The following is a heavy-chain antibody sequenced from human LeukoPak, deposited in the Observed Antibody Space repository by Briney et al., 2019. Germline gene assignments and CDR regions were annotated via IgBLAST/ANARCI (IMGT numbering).Heavy chain of an antibody. CDR2: INPNSGGT. V-gene: IGHV1-2*02. J-gene: IGHJ6*03. CDR3: ATVRYYDSSGYSRYYYYYMDV. CDR1: GYTFTGYY. Sequence: ASVKVSCKASGYTFTGYYMHWVRQAPGQGLEWMGWINPNSGGTNYAQKFQGRVTMTRDTSISTAYMELSRLRSDDTAVYYCATVRYYDSSGYSRYYYYYMDVWGKGTTVTVSS. D-gene: IGHD3-22*01.